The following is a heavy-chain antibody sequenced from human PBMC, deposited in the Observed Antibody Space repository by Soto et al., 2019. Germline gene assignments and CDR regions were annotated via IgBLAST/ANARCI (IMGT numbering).Heavy chain of an antibody. V-gene: IGHV3-53*01. Sequence: GGSLRLSCAASGFTVSSNYMSWVRQAPGKGLEWVSVINSGGSTYYADSVKGRFTISRDNSKNTLYLQMNSLRAEDTAVYYCARDLGPYCGGDCYSAFDIWGQGTMVTVSS. J-gene: IGHJ3*02. CDR1: GFTVSSNY. CDR3: ARDLGPYCGGDCYSAFDI. D-gene: IGHD2-21*02. CDR2: INSGGST.